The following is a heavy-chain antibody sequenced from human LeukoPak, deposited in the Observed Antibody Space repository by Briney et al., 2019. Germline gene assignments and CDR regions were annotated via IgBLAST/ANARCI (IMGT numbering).Heavy chain of an antibody. V-gene: IGHV4-39*01. CDR2: MYYSGST. CDR3: ARHRISFGELCSFDN. Sequence: SETLTLTCTVFGGSISSNSYYWGWIRQPPGKGLEWIGTMYYSGSTYYSPSLKSRVTISVDTSKKQFSLKLTAVTAADTAVYYCARHRISFGELCSFDNWGQGTLVTVSS. J-gene: IGHJ4*02. D-gene: IGHD3-10*01. CDR1: GGSISSNSYY.